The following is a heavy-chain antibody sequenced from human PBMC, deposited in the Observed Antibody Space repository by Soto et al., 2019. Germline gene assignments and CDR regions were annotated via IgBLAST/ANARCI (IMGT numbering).Heavy chain of an antibody. Sequence: ASVKVSCKASGGTFSSYAISWVRQAPGQGLEWMGGIIPIFGTANYAQKFQGRVTITADESTSTAYMELSSLRSEDTAVYYCARDQLDYGDSPFDYWGQGTLVTVSS. CDR1: GGTFSSYA. CDR2: IIPIFGTA. J-gene: IGHJ4*02. D-gene: IGHD4-17*01. V-gene: IGHV1-69*13. CDR3: ARDQLDYGDSPFDY.